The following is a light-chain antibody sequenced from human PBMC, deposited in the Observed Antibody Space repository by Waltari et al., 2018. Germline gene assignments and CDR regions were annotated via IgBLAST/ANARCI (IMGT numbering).Light chain of an antibody. J-gene: IGKJ4*01. Sequence: DIQLTQSPSFLSASVGDRVTITCRASQGISSYLAWYQQKPGKAPKLLIYAASTLQSGVPSTFSGSGSGTEFTVTISSLQPEDFATYYCQQLNGYPLTFGGGTKVEIK. CDR3: QQLNGYPLT. CDR1: QGISSY. V-gene: IGKV1-9*01. CDR2: AAS.